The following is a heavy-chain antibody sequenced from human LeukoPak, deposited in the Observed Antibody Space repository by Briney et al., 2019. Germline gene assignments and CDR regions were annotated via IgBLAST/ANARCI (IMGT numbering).Heavy chain of an antibody. Sequence: PSETLSLTCAVYGGSFSGYYWSWIRQPPGKGLEWIGEINHSGSTNYNPSLKSRVTISVDTSKNQFSLKLSSVTAADTAVYYCARLFYGSGSPLDYWGQGTLVTVSS. D-gene: IGHD3-10*01. V-gene: IGHV4-34*01. J-gene: IGHJ4*02. CDR3: ARLFYGSGSPLDY. CDR2: INHSGST. CDR1: GGSFSGYY.